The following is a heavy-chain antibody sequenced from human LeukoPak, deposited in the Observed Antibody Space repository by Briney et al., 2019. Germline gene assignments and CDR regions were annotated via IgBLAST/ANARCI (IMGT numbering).Heavy chain of an antibody. D-gene: IGHD6-13*01. CDR1: GFTFSSYA. CDR3: AKGPDPSSWCDY. Sequence: GGSLRLSCAASGFTFSSYAMSWVRQAPGKGLEWVSAISGSGGSTYYADSVKGRFTISRDNSKNTLYLQMNSLRAEDTAVCYCAKGPDPSSWCDYWGQGTLVTVSS. J-gene: IGHJ4*02. CDR2: ISGSGGST. V-gene: IGHV3-23*01.